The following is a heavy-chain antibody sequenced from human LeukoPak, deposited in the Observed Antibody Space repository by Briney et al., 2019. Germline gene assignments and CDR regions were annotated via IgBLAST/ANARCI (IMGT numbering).Heavy chain of an antibody. CDR1: RYTFTGYY. CDR2: INPNSGGT. J-gene: IGHJ5*02. Sequence: ASVKVSCKASRYTFTGYYMHWVRQAPGQGLEWMGWINPNSGGTNYAQKFQGRVTMTRDTSISTAYMELSRLRSDDTAVYYCARDFLSNYPNWFDPWGQGTLVTVSS. V-gene: IGHV1-2*02. D-gene: IGHD4-11*01. CDR3: ARDFLSNYPNWFDP.